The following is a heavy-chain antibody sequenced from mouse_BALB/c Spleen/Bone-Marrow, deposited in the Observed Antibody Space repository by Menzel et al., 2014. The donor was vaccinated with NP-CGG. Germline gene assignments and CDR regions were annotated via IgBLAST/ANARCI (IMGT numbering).Heavy chain of an antibody. J-gene: IGHJ2*01. V-gene: IGHV14-3*02. CDR3: GRGFTDFDY. Sequence: EVQLRQSGAEFVKPGASVKLSCTASGFSIKDTYMDWVKQRPEQGLEWIGRIDPANGNTKYDPKFQGKATITADTSSNTAYLQLSSLTSEDTAVYYCGRGFTDFDYWGQGTTLTVSS. CDR2: IDPANGNT. CDR1: GFSIKDTY.